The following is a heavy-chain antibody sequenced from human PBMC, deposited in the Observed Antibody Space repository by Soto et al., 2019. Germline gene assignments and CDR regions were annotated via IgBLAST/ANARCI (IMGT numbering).Heavy chain of an antibody. Sequence: QVQLVQSGAEVKKPGSSVKVSCKASGGTFSSYSINWVRQAPGQGLEWMGGIIPIFGTANYAQKFQGRVTLTAEESTSTAQMELSSLRNEDTAVYYCARPFQSWPGGWYFDLWGRGTLVTVSS. CDR2: IIPIFGTA. CDR3: ARPFQSWPGGWYFDL. J-gene: IGHJ2*01. D-gene: IGHD3-16*01. V-gene: IGHV1-69*01. CDR1: GGTFSSYS.